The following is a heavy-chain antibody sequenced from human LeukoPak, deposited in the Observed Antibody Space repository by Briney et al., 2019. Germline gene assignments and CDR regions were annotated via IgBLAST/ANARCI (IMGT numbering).Heavy chain of an antibody. CDR2: IYYSGST. CDR3: ARAGDYDFWSGYFDYYYMDV. D-gene: IGHD3-3*01. Sequence: SETLSLTXTVSGGSISSYYWSWIGQPPGKGLEWIGYIYYSGSTNYNPSLKSRATISVDTSKNQFSLKLSSVTAADTAVYYCARAGDYDFWSGYFDYYYMDVWGKGTTVTVSS. V-gene: IGHV4-59*01. J-gene: IGHJ6*03. CDR1: GGSISSYY.